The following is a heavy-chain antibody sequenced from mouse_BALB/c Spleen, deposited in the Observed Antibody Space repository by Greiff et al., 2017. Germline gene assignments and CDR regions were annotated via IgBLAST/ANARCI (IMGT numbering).Heavy chain of an antibody. CDR3: ASPYYGYDYAMDY. J-gene: IGHJ4*01. V-gene: IGHV5-17*02. D-gene: IGHD1-2*01. CDR2: ISSGSSTI. Sequence: EVKLMESGGGLVQPGGSRKLSCAASGFTFSSFGMHWVRQAPEKGLEWVAYISSGSSTIYYADTVKGRFTISRDNPKNTLFLQMTSLRSEDTAMYYCASPYYGYDYAMDYWGQGTSVTVSS. CDR1: GFTFSSFG.